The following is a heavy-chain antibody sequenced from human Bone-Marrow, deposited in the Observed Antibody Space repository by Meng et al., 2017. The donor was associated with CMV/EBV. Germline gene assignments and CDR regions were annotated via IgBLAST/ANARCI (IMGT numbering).Heavy chain of an antibody. CDR1: GFTFSSYE. Sequence: GESLKISCAASGFTFSSYEMNWVRQAPGKGLEWVSYISSSGSTIYDADSVKGRFTISRDNAKNSLYLQMNSLRAEDTAVYSCARGGRLGYYYGMDVWGQGTTVTVSS. CDR2: ISSSGSTI. J-gene: IGHJ6*02. CDR3: ARGGRLGYYYGMDV. D-gene: IGHD3-16*01. V-gene: IGHV3-48*03.